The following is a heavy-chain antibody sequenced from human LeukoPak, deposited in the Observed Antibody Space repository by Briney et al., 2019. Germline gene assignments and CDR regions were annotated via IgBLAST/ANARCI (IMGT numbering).Heavy chain of an antibody. D-gene: IGHD4/OR15-4a*01. CDR3: ARVQANSNDY. CDR1: GGPFSGYY. CDR2: INHSGST. V-gene: IGHV4-34*01. Sequence: PSETLSLTCAVYGGPFSGYYWSWIRQPPGKGLEWIGEINHSGSTNYNPSLKSRVTISVDTSKNQFSLKLSSVTAADTAVYYCARVQANSNDYWGQGTLVTVSS. J-gene: IGHJ4*02.